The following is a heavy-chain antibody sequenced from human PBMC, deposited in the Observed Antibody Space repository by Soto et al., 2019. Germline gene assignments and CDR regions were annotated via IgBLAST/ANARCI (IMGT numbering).Heavy chain of an antibody. J-gene: IGHJ6*02. D-gene: IGHD2-2*01. CDR2: IIPIFGTA. Sequence: QVQLVQSGAEVKKPGSSVKVSCKASGGTFSSYAISWVRQAPGQGLEWMGGIIPIFGTANYAQKFQGRVTITADEYTSTAYMELSSLRSEYTAVYYCARTRCSSTSCYAWDVYYYYGMDVWGQGTTVTVSS. CDR1: GGTFSSYA. CDR3: ARTRCSSTSCYAWDVYYYYGMDV. V-gene: IGHV1-69*01.